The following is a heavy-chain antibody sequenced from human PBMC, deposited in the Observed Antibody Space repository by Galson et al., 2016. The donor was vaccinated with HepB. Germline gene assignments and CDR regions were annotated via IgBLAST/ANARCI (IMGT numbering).Heavy chain of an antibody. CDR2: TSDNESNK. CDR3: VKTGLADFDS. J-gene: IGHJ4*02. V-gene: IGHV3-30*18. Sequence: SLRLSCAASGFSFSRYGMHWVRQAPGKGQEWVAVTSDNESNKYYGDSVKGRFTISRNNSKNTLYLQMNGLRPEDTAVYYCVKTGLADFDSWGQGTLVTVSS. CDR1: GFSFSRYG. D-gene: IGHD3/OR15-3a*01.